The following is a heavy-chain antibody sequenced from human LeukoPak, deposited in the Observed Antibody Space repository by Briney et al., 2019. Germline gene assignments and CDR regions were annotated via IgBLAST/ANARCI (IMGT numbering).Heavy chain of an antibody. V-gene: IGHV3-11*01. D-gene: IGHD3-22*01. CDR3: ARDNAWGYYDSSGYCDY. CDR2: ISSSGSTI. CDR1: GFTFSDYY. J-gene: IGHJ4*02. Sequence: GGSLRLSCAASGFTFSDYYMSWIRQAPGKGLEWVSYISSSGSTIYYADSVKGRFTISRDNAKNSLYLQMNSLRAEDTAVYYCARDNAWGYYDSSGYCDYWGQGTLVTVSS.